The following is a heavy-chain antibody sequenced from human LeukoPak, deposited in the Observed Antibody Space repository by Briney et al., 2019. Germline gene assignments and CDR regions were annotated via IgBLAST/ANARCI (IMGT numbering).Heavy chain of an antibody. CDR1: GYSISSGYY. D-gene: IGHD1-26*01. J-gene: IGHJ4*02. CDR3: ASGSYYFDY. CDR2: IYHSGST. Sequence: SETLSLTCAVSGYSISSGYYWGWIRQPPEKGLEWIGSIYHSGSTYYNPSLKSRVTISVDTSKNQFSLKLSSVTAADTAVYYCASGSYYFDYWGQGTLVTVSS. V-gene: IGHV4-38-2*01.